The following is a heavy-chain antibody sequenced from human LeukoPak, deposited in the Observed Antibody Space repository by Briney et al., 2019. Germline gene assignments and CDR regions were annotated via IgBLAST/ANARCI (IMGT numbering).Heavy chain of an antibody. CDR3: ARDGQGWVVTNYYYYYGMDV. CDR1: GYTFTSYG. D-gene: IGHD4-23*01. V-gene: IGHV1-18*01. Sequence: ASVKVSCKASGYTFTSYGISWVRQAPGQGLEWMGWISAYNGNTNYAQKLQGRVTMTTDTSTSTAYMELRSLRSDDTAVCYCARDGQGWVVTNYYYYYGMDVWGQGTTVTVSS. CDR2: ISAYNGNT. J-gene: IGHJ6*02.